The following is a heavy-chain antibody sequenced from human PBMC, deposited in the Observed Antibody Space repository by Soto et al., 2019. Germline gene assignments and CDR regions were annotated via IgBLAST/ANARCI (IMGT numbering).Heavy chain of an antibody. J-gene: IGHJ4*02. Sequence: QVQLVQSGAEVKKPGASVKVSCKASGYTFTSYGISWVRQAPGQGLEWMGWISAYNGNTNYAQKLQGRVTMTTDTSTSTAYMELRSLRSDDTAVYDCARDVNYYGSGSQYYFDYWGQGTLVTVSS. CDR3: ARDVNYYGSGSQYYFDY. CDR1: GYTFTSYG. V-gene: IGHV1-18*01. D-gene: IGHD3-10*01. CDR2: ISAYNGNT.